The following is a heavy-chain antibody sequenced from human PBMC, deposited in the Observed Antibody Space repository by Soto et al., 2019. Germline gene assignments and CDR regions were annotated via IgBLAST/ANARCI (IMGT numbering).Heavy chain of an antibody. V-gene: IGHV3-23*01. Sequence: PGGSLRLSCAASXFTFSSYAMSWVRQAPGKGLEWVSAISGSGGSTYYADSVKGRFTISRDNSKNTLYLQMNSLRAEDTAVYYCTKVLLEYYGSGRPGYYFDYWGQGTLVTVSS. J-gene: IGHJ4*02. CDR3: TKVLLEYYGSGRPGYYFDY. CDR1: XFTFSSYA. CDR2: ISGSGGST. D-gene: IGHD3-10*01.